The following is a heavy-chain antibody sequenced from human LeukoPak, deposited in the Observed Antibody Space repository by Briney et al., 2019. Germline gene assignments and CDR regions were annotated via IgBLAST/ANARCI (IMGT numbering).Heavy chain of an antibody. V-gene: IGHV1-18*01. CDR1: GYTFTSYG. J-gene: IGHJ6*03. CDR3: ARGSQLVVYAKDVGHQNMDV. D-gene: IGHD2-8*02. CDR2: ISAYNGNT. Sequence: ASVKVSCKASGYTFTSYGISWVRQAPGQGLEWMGWISAYNGNTNYAQKLQGRVTMTTDTSTSTAYMELSSLRSEDTAVYYCARGSQLVVYAKDVGHQNMDVWGKGTTVTVSS.